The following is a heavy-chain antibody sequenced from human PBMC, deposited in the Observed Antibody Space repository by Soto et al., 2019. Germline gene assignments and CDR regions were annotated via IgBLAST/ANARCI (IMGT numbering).Heavy chain of an antibody. D-gene: IGHD2-15*01. V-gene: IGHV4-30-4*01. CDR2: IYKSTTT. J-gene: IGHJ5*01. CDR1: GDSISTVDYF. Sequence: QVHLLESGPGLVKPSQTLSLTCSVSGDSISTVDYFWAWIRQHPGQALEYIGYIYKSTTTYYNPSFESRVAISLDTSKSQFSLNVTSVTAADTAVYFCARGRYCLTGRCFPNWFDSWGQGTLVTVSS. CDR3: ARGRYCLTGRCFPNWFDS.